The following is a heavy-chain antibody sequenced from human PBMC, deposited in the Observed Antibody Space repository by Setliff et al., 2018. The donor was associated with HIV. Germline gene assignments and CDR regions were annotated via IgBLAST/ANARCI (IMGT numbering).Heavy chain of an antibody. J-gene: IGHJ4*02. D-gene: IGHD2-8*01. CDR1: GGSISSGSYY. V-gene: IGHV4-61*02. CDR3: ARESPDGLDY. Sequence: SETLSLTCTVSGGSISSGSYYWTWIRQFAGKGLEWIGRVYAGGTTNYNPSLKSRITISMDSSQNQFSLTLTSVTAADTGIYYCARESPDGLDYWGQGTLVTVSS. CDR2: VYAGGTT.